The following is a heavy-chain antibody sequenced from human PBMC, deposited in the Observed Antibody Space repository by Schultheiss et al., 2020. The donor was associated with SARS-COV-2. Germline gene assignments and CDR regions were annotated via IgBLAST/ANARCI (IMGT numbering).Heavy chain of an antibody. CDR2: ISSSSSYI. CDR3: ARERGSRFDY. D-gene: IGHD1-26*01. CDR1: GLTFSSYA. V-gene: IGHV3-21*01. J-gene: IGHJ4*02. Sequence: GGSLRLSCAGSGLTFSSYAMNWVRQAPGKGLEWVSGISSSSSYIYYAGSVKGRFTISRDNSKNTLYLQMNSLRAEDTAVYYCARERGSRFDYWGQGTLVTVSS.